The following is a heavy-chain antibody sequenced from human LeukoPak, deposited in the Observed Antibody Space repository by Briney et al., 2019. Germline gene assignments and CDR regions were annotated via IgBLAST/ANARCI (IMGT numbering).Heavy chain of an antibody. D-gene: IGHD5-18*01. CDR3: ARAPDTAMVTLDY. V-gene: IGHV3-21*01. J-gene: IGHJ4*02. CDR2: ISSSSSYI. Sequence: GGSLRLSCAAPGFTFSSYSMNWVRQAPGKGLEWVSSISSSSSYIYYADSVKGRFTISRDNAKNSLYLQMNSLRAEDTAVYYCARAPDTAMVTLDYWGQGTLVTVSS. CDR1: GFTFSSYS.